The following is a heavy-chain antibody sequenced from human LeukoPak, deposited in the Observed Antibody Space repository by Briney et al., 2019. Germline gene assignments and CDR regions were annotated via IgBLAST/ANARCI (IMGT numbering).Heavy chain of an antibody. CDR1: GGSISSSSYY. CDR3: ARTPSGYLANWFDP. Sequence: SETLSLTCTVSGGSISSSSYYWGWIRQPPGKGLEWIGSIYYSGSTYYNPSLKSRVTISVDTSKNQFSLKLSSVTAADTAVYYCARTPSGYLANWFDPWGQGTLVTASS. D-gene: IGHD3-22*01. V-gene: IGHV4-39*01. J-gene: IGHJ5*02. CDR2: IYYSGST.